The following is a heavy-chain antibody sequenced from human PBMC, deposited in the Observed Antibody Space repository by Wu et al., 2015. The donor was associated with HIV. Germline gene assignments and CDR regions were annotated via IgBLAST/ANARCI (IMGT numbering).Heavy chain of an antibody. D-gene: IGHD6-6*01. CDR3: ARDSVAARQAYYYYYMDV. V-gene: IGHV1-18*01. CDR2: ISAYSDNT. J-gene: IGHJ6*03. Sequence: QVQLVQSGAEVKKPGASVKVSCKASGYTLTTYGISWVRQAPGQGLEWMGWISAYSDNTNYAQKVQGRVTITADESTNTAYMELSSLRSEDTAVYYCARDSVAARQAYYYYYMDVVGTNGTTVTVSS. CDR1: GYTLTTYG.